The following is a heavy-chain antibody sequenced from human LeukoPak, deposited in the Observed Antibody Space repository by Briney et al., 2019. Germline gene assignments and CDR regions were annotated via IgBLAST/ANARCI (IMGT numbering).Heavy chain of an antibody. CDR3: ARESHDYGLGY. CDR2: VYYSGTT. V-gene: IGHV4-59*12. D-gene: IGHD4-17*01. Sequence: SETLSLTCTVSGGSISNYYWSWIRQPPGKGLEWIGYVYYSGTTNYNPSLKSRVTISVDTSKNQFSLKLSSVTAADTAVYYCARESHDYGLGYWGQGTLVTVSS. J-gene: IGHJ4*02. CDR1: GGSISNYY.